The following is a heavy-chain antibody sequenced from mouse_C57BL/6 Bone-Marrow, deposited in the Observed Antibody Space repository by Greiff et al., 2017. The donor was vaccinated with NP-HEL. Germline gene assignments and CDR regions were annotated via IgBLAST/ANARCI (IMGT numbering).Heavy chain of an antibody. CDR2: ISSGGSYT. CDR3: ASPTGWYFDV. D-gene: IGHD4-1*02. CDR1: GFTFSSYG. V-gene: IGHV5-6*01. Sequence: EVQGVESGGDLVKPGGSLKLSCAASGFTFSSYGMSWVRQTPDKRLEWVATISSGGSYTYYPDSVKGRFTISRDNAKNTLYLQMSSLKSEDTAMYYCASPTGWYFDVWGTGTTVTVSS. J-gene: IGHJ1*03.